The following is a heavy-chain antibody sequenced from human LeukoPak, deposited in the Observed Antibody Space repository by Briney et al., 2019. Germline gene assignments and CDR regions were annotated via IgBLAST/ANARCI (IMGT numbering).Heavy chain of an antibody. CDR2: ISSSGSTI. CDR1: GFTFSSYE. V-gene: IGHV3-48*03. Sequence: PGGSLRLSCAASGFTFSSYEMNWVRQAPGKGLEWVSYISSSGSTIYYADSVKGRFTISRDNAKNSLYLQMNSLRAEDTAVYYCAREGGSGSYYTRRYNWFDPWGQGTLVTVSS. J-gene: IGHJ5*02. CDR3: AREGGSGSYYTRRYNWFDP. D-gene: IGHD3-10*01.